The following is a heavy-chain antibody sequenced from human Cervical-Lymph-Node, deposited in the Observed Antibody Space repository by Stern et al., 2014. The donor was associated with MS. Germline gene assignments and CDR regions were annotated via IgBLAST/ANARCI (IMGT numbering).Heavy chain of an antibody. J-gene: IGHJ5*02. D-gene: IGHD2-8*01. CDR3: ASRGAGEFGVSPTGS. V-gene: IGHV7-4-1*02. Sequence: VQLVESGSELKKPGASVKISCKASGYNFRNYAMNWVRQAPGRGLEWMGWINTSTGSPLYAQGFTGRFVFSLDTSVSTAYLKISSLKTEDTAMYYCASRGAGEFGVSPTGSWGQGTLVTVSS. CDR2: INTSTGSP. CDR1: GYNFRNYA.